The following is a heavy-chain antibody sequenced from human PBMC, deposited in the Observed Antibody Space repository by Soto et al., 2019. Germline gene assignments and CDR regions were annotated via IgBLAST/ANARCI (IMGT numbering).Heavy chain of an antibody. J-gene: IGHJ3*01. CDR2: IYYSGST. V-gene: IGHV4-31*03. D-gene: IGHD3-10*01. Sequence: TLSLTCTVSGGSISSGGYYWSWIRQHPGKGLEWIGYIYYSGSTYYNPSLKSRVTISVDTSKNQFSLKLSSVTAADPAVYFCARVIRGNSLSRSGAFDFWGQGTMVTVSS. CDR1: GGSISSGGYY. CDR3: ARVIRGNSLSRSGAFDF.